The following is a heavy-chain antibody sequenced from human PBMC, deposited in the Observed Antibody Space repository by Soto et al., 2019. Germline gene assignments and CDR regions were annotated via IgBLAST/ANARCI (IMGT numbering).Heavy chain of an antibody. V-gene: IGHV3-21*01. CDR1: AFTFGSHT. D-gene: IGHD3-10*01. CDR3: SREVQPGVRRVYDY. CDR2: INSGGTRT. J-gene: IGHJ4*02. Sequence: EAHLVESGGGLVKPGGSLRLSCEASAFTFGSHTMNWVRQAPGKGLEWVSSINSGGTRTYYADSVKGRFTISRDNAKNALYLQMNSLRAEDAAVYYCSREVQPGVRRVYDYWGQGALVTVSS.